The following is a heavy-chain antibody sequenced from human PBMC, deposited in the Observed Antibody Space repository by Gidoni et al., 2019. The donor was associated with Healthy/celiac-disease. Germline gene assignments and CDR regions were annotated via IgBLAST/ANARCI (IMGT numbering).Heavy chain of an antibody. CDR1: GFTFINAW. J-gene: IGHJ6*02. V-gene: IGHV3-15*01. Sequence: EVQLVESGGGLLMPGGSLSLSSAASGFTFINAWMSWVRQAPGKGREWVGRMKSKADGGTTDYAAPVKGRCTISREDSKKTLYLQMNSLKTEDTAVYYCTTGRQWLYYYYGMDVWGQGTTVTVAS. CDR3: TTGRQWLYYYYGMDV. D-gene: IGHD6-19*01. CDR2: MKSKADGGTT.